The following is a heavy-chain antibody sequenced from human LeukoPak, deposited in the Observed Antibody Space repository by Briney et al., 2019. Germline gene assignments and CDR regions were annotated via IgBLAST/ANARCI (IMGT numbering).Heavy chain of an antibody. D-gene: IGHD3-16*02. CDR3: ARVTYDYVWGSYHGLDY. CDR1: GFTFSNAW. J-gene: IGHJ4*02. CDR2: IYSGGST. V-gene: IGHV3-53*01. Sequence: GGSLRLSCAASGFTFSNAWMSWVRQAPGKGLEWVSVIYSGGSTYYADSVKGRFTISRDNSKNTLYLQMNSLRAEDTAVYYCARVTYDYVWGSYHGLDYWGQGTLVTVSS.